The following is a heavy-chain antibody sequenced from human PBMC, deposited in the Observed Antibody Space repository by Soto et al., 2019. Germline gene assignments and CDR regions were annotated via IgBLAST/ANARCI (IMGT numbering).Heavy chain of an antibody. CDR2: IIPIFGIA. CDR3: AREDRDRETGLVPAAIGGMDV. D-gene: IGHD2-2*01. CDR1: GGTFSRYS. Sequence: QVQLVQSGAEVKKPGSSVKVSCKASGGTFSRYSITWVRQAPGHGLEWIGRIIPIFGIASYAQKFQGRVTITADESTSTAYMALSSLRPDDTAVYYCAREDRDRETGLVPAAIGGMDVWGQGTTVTVSS. V-gene: IGHV1-69*08. J-gene: IGHJ6*02.